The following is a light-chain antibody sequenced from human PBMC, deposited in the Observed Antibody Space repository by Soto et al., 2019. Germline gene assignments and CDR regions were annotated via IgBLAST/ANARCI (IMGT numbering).Light chain of an antibody. CDR1: SSDVGGYNY. CDR2: DVS. J-gene: IGLJ1*01. CDR3: SSYTSSSTSLYV. V-gene: IGLV2-14*01. Sequence: QSVLTQPASVSGSPGQSITISCTGTSSDVGGYNYVSWYQQHPGKAPKLMIYDVSNRPSGVSNRLSGSKSGNTASLTISGLQAEDEADYYCSSYTSSSTSLYVFGTGTKVTV.